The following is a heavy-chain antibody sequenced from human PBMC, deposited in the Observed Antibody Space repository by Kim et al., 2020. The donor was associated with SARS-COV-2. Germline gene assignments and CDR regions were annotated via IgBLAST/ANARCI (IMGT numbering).Heavy chain of an antibody. CDR1: GYSFTSYW. D-gene: IGHD5-18*01. Sequence: GESLKISCKGSGYSFTSYWIGWVRQMPGKGLEWMGIIYPGDSDTRYSPSFQGQVTISADKSISTAYLQWSSLKASDTAMYYCARIRRGYSYDDAFDIWGQGTMVTVSS. CDR3: ARIRRGYSYDDAFDI. V-gene: IGHV5-51*01. CDR2: IYPGDSDT. J-gene: IGHJ3*02.